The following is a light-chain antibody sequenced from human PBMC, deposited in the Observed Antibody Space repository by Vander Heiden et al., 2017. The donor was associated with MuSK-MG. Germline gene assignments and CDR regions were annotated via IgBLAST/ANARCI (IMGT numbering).Light chain of an antibody. CDR2: TNN. J-gene: IGLJ1*01. CDR1: SSNIGSNS. Sequence: SVLTPPPSASWTPRQRVTISCSGSSSNIGSNSVYWYQQLPGTAPKLLFYTNNQRPSGVPGRFSGSKSGTSASLAISGLRSEDEADYYCAAWDDSLSAQVFGPGTRVTVL. V-gene: IGLV1-47*01. CDR3: AAWDDSLSAQV.